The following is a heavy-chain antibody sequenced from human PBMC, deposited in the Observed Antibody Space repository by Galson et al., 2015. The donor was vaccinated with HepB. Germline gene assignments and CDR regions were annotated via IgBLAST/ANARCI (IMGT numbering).Heavy chain of an antibody. J-gene: IGHJ4*02. CDR2: ISYDGSNK. D-gene: IGHD6-13*01. CDR3: AKDLSSSWSFDY. Sequence: SLRLSCAASGFTFSSYGMHWVRRAPGKGLEWVAVISYDGSNKYYADSVKGRFTISRDNSKNTLYLQMNSLRAEDTAVYYCAKDLSSSWSFDYWGQGTLVTVSS. CDR1: GFTFSSYG. V-gene: IGHV3-30*18.